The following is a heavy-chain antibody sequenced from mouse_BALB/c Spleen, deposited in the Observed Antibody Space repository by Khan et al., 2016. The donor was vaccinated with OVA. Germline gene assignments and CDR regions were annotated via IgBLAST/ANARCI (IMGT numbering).Heavy chain of an antibody. J-gene: IGHJ3*01. V-gene: IGHV1-77*01. Sequence: QVQLQQSGPELVKPGASVKMSCKASGYTFTDYIMSWVKQRTGQGLEWIGESYPGSGSTYYNEKFKGKATLTADTSSNTAYMHLSSLTSEDSAVYFCARSPYGNSFAYWGQGTLVTVSA. CDR2: SYPGSGST. CDR3: ARSPYGNSFAY. D-gene: IGHD2-1*01. CDR1: GYTFTDYI.